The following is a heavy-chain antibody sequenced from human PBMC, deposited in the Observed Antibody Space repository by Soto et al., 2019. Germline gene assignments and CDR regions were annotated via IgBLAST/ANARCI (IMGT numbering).Heavy chain of an antibody. CDR3: VGEMAVPATTVHY. CDR2: IYYTGNT. Sequence: SETLSLTCTVSGGSIINSSSYFWGWIRQPPGKGLEWIGNIYYTGNTYYSPSLQSRVTISIDTSKSHFSLNLNSVTAADTAVYYCVGEMAVPATTVHYWGQGTLVTVSS. J-gene: IGHJ4*02. V-gene: IGHV4-39*02. D-gene: IGHD6-19*01. CDR1: GGSIINSSSYF.